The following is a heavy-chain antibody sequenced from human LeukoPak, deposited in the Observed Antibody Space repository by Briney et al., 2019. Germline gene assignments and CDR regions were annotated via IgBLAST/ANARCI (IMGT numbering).Heavy chain of an antibody. CDR3: ARDGVYYGSGSYYNPLYY. CDR2: INPNSGGT. CDR1: GYTFTGYY. Sequence: ASVKVSCKASGYTFTGYYMHWVRQAPGQGLEWMGWINPNSGGTNYAQKFQGRVTMTRDTSISTVYMELSSLRSEDTAVYYCARDGVYYGSGSYYNPLYYWGQGTLVTVSS. J-gene: IGHJ4*02. V-gene: IGHV1-2*02. D-gene: IGHD3-10*01.